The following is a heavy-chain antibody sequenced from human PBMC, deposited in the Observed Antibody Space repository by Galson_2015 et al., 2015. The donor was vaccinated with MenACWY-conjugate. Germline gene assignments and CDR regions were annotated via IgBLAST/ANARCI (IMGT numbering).Heavy chain of an antibody. J-gene: IGHJ5*02. CDR1: GGTFCSYT. CDR2: NIPILGIA. Sequence: SVKASCKASGGTFCSYTTSWVREAAGHGLEWLGRNIPILGIANYSKKFQGRITIPADKSTNTHYMELSSMRPEDAAVYYCEREAVTTAIEHYTCFDPWGQGTLVTVSS. V-gene: IGHV1-69*04. CDR3: EREAVTTAIEHYTCFDP. D-gene: IGHD4-17*01.